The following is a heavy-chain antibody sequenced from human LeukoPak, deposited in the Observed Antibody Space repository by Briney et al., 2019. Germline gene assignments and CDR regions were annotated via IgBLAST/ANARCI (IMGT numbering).Heavy chain of an antibody. J-gene: IGHJ4*02. CDR2: ITSGTRT. V-gene: IGHV3-23*01. CDR1: GFTFSSYW. Sequence: GGSLRLSCAASGFTFSSYWMSWVRQAPGKGLEWVSGITSGTRTYYADSVKGRFAISRDNSKNTMYLQMNSLRAEDTAVYYCARDISCLGFDYWGQGILVTVSS. CDR3: ARDISCLGFDY. D-gene: IGHD7-27*01.